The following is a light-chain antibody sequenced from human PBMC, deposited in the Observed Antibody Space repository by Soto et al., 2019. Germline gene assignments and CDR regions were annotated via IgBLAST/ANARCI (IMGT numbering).Light chain of an antibody. J-gene: IGKJ1*01. CDR1: QSVFSN. V-gene: IGKV3-15*01. CDR2: GAS. Sequence: EIVMTQSPATLSVSPGERATLSCRASQSVFSNLAWYQQKPGQAPGLLIYGASTRANGIPARFSGSGSGTQFTLTISGLQSEDFAVYYCQQYNDWPRTFGQGTKVEIK. CDR3: QQYNDWPRT.